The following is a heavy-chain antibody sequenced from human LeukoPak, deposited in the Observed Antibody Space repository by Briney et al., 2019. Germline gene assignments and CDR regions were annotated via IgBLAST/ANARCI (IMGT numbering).Heavy chain of an antibody. CDR2: INHRGST. V-gene: IGHV4-34*01. D-gene: IGHD1-7*01. Sequence: SETLSLTCAVYGGSFSGYYWSWLRQPPGKGLEWIGEINHRGSTNYNPSLKSRVTISVDTSKNQFSLKLSSVTAADTAVYYCARVAYNWSYRHRFDPWGQGTLVTVSS. CDR1: GGSFSGYY. J-gene: IGHJ5*02. CDR3: ARVAYNWSYRHRFDP.